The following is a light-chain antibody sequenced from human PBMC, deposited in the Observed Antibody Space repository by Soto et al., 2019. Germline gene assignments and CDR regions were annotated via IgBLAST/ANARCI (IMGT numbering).Light chain of an antibody. V-gene: IGLV2-8*01. CDR2: EVS. Sequence: QSALTQPPSASGSPGQSVTISCTGTSSDVGGYNYVSWYQQHPGKAPKLMIYEVSKRPSGVPDRFSSSKSGNTASLTVSGLQAEDEADYYCSSYAGSPVVFGGGTKLTVL. CDR1: SSDVGGYNY. J-gene: IGLJ2*01. CDR3: SSYAGSPVV.